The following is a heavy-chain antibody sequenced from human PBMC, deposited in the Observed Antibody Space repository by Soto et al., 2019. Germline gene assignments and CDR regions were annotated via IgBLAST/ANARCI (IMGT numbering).Heavy chain of an antibody. D-gene: IGHD2-8*01. Sequence: ASVKVSCKASGGTFSSYAISWVRQAPGQGLEWMGGIIPIFGTANYAQKFQGRVTITADESTSTAYMELGSLRSEDTAVYYCARGLSMGYYYYGMDVWGQGTTVTVSS. V-gene: IGHV1-69*13. CDR2: IIPIFGTA. J-gene: IGHJ6*02. CDR1: GGTFSSYA. CDR3: ARGLSMGYYYYGMDV.